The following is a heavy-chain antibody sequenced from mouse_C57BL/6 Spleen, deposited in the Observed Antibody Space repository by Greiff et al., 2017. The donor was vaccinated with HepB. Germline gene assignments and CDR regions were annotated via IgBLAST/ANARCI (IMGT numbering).Heavy chain of an antibody. CDR1: GCTFTSYW. CDR3: ARAAQATWDYAMDY. J-gene: IGHJ4*01. V-gene: IGHV1-55*01. CDR2: IYPGSGST. D-gene: IGHD3-2*02. Sequence: QVQLQQPGAELVKPGASVKMSCKASGCTFTSYWITWVKQRPGQGLEWIGDIYPGSGSTNYNEKFKSKATLTVDTSSSTAYMQLSSLTSEDSAVYYCARAAQATWDYAMDYWGQGTSVTVSS.